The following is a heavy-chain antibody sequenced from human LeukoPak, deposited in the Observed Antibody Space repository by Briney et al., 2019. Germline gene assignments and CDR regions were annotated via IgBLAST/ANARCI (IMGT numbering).Heavy chain of an antibody. Sequence: SETLSLTCTVSGGSISSSSYYWGWIRQPPGKGLEWIGSIYYSGSTYYNPSLKSRVTISVDTSKNQFSLKLSSVTAADTAVYYCARASGYYYGDFDYWGQGTRVTVSS. J-gene: IGHJ4*02. CDR1: GGSISSSSYY. CDR2: IYYSGST. CDR3: ARASGYYYGDFDY. V-gene: IGHV4-39*07. D-gene: IGHD3-22*01.